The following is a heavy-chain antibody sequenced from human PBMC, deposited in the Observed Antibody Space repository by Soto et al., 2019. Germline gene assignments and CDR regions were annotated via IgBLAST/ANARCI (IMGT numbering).Heavy chain of an antibody. V-gene: IGHV4-59*08. CDR2: INYDGYS. J-gene: IGHJ6*02. D-gene: IGHD3-10*01. CDR1: GGSITNYY. Sequence: QVQLQESGPGLVKPSETLSLTCTVSGGSITNYYCSWFRQPPGKGLEWIGYINYDGYSAYNLSLKKRITLSTDASKTQYSLMLESVTATDTAVYYCAGHGFGPLHGLVDVWGPGTTVIVSS. CDR3: AGHGFGPLHGLVDV.